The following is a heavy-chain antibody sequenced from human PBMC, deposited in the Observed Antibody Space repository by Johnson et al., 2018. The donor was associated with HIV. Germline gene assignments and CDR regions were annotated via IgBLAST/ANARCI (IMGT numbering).Heavy chain of an antibody. CDR1: GFTFDDYA. J-gene: IGHJ3*02. D-gene: IGHD6-13*01. Sequence: VQLVESGGGLVQPGRSLRLSCAASGFTFDDYAMHWVRQAPGKGLEWVSGISWNSGSIGYVDSMKGRFTNSRDNARNSLYLQMNSLRAEDTALYYCARGKGAAVGLDAFDIWGQGTMVTVSS. CDR3: ARGKGAAVGLDAFDI. V-gene: IGHV3-9*01. CDR2: ISWNSGSI.